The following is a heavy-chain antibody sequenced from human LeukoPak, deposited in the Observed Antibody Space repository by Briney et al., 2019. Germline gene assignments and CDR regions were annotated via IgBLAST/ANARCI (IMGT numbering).Heavy chain of an antibody. D-gene: IGHD4-17*01. Sequence: SETLSLTCTVSGGSISSGDYYWSWIRQPPGKGLEWIGYIYYSGSIYYNPSLKSRVTISVDTSKNQFSLKLSSVTAADTAVYYCARGSTTVTTESWFDRWGQGTLVTVSS. V-gene: IGHV4-30-4*01. J-gene: IGHJ5*02. CDR2: IYYSGSI. CDR3: ARGSTTVTTESWFDR. CDR1: GGSISSGDYY.